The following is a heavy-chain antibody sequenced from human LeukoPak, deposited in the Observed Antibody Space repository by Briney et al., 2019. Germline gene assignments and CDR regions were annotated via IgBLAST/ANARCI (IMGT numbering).Heavy chain of an antibody. V-gene: IGHV4-38-2*02. D-gene: IGHD5-18*01. CDR3: ARANSYGERGEESNPAAFDI. Sequence: SETLSLTCTVSGYSISSGYFWGWYRQPPGKGLEWIGSFYHSGSTYYNPSLKSRVTISVDTSKNQFSLKLSSVTAADTAVYYCARANSYGERGEESNPAAFDIWGQGTMVTVSS. J-gene: IGHJ3*02. CDR2: FYHSGST. CDR1: GYSISSGYF.